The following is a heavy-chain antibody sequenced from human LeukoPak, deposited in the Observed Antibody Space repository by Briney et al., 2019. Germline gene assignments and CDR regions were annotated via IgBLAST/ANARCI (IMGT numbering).Heavy chain of an antibody. CDR2: IRQDGSEK. J-gene: IGHJ6*04. D-gene: IGHD2-2*01. Sequence: GGSLRLSCVASGFTFSSYWMNWVRQAPGKGLEWVANIRQDGSEKDYVDSVKGRFTISRDNAENSLSLQMNSLRAEDTAVYYCAREGCNSTSCYSTHADVWGKGTTVTVSS. CDR1: GFTFSSYW. V-gene: IGHV3-7*01. CDR3: AREGCNSTSCYSTHADV.